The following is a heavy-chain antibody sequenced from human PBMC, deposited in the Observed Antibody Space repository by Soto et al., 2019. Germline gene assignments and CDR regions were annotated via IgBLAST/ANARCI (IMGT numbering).Heavy chain of an antibody. D-gene: IGHD4-17*01. CDR3: ARYLYPCYGGNSLPLSC. CDR1: GGSFSTSG. Sequence: SVKASCKASGGSFSTSGINWVRLAPGQGLEWMGGIIPKFGTTNYAQKFRGRVTITADESTNTAYMELNYLRSEDTAVYFCARYLYPCYGGNSLPLSCCGQGTLVTVS. V-gene: IGHV1-69*13. J-gene: IGHJ4*02. CDR2: IIPKFGTT.